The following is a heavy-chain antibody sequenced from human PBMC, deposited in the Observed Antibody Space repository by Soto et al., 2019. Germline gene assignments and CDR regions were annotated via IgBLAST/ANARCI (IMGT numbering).Heavy chain of an antibody. CDR3: TRERVGVWFGDRLYYYGMDV. CDR1: GXXXXAYA. J-gene: IGHJ6*02. D-gene: IGHD3-10*01. Sequence: RLXXXASGXXXXAYAMGXVXXAPGKGLEWVGFIRSKAYGGTTEYAASVKGRSTISRDDSKSIAXLQMNSLKTEDTAVYYCTRERVGVWFGDRLYYYGMDVWGQGTTVTV. V-gene: IGHV3-49*04. CDR2: IRSKAYGGTT.